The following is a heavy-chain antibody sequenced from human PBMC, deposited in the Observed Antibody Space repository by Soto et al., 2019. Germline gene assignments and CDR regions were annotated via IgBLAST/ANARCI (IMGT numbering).Heavy chain of an antibody. J-gene: IGHJ6*02. CDR1: GFSFSGDG. CDR2: ISASGGST. V-gene: IGHV3-23*01. CDR3: AKRYYYDGSGPYGMDV. D-gene: IGHD3-22*01. Sequence: EVQLLESGGGLVKPGGSLRVSCVASGFSFSGDGMSWVRQAPGKGLEWVSAISASGGSTYYVDSVKGRFIISRDNSKNTLFLQMSSLRVEDTAVYYCAKRYYYDGSGPYGMDVWGQGTTVTVSS.